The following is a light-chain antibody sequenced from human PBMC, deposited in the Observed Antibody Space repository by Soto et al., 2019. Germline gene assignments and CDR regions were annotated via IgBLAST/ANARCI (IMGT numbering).Light chain of an antibody. V-gene: IGKV3-20*01. CDR1: QSVSSTY. CDR3: QQYGRSPPFT. J-gene: IGKJ2*01. CDR2: GAS. Sequence: EIVLTQSPGTLSLSPWERATLSCRASQSVSSTYIAWYQQNPGQAPRLLIYGASSRATGIPDRFSGSGSGTDFTLTISRLEPEDFAVYFCQQYGRSPPFTFGQGTKVEIK.